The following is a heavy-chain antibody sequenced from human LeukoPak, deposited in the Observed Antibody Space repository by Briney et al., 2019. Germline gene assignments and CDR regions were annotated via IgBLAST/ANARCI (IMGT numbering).Heavy chain of an antibody. CDR3: ARHPGGRTVATHNWLDP. CDR1: GGSISSYY. CDR2: IYYSGST. V-gene: IGHV4-59*08. J-gene: IGHJ5*02. D-gene: IGHD4-23*01. Sequence: SETLSLTCTVSGGSISSYYWSWIRQPPGKGLEWIGYIYYSGSTNYNPSLKSRVTISVDASKNQFSLKLSSVTAADTAVYYCARHPGGRTVATHNWLDPWGQGTLVTVSS.